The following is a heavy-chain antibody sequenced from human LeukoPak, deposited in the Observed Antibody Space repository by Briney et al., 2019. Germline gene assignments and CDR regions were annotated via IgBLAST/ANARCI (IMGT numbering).Heavy chain of an antibody. CDR1: GGSISSYY. V-gene: IGHV4-39*07. J-gene: IGHJ4*02. Sequence: SETLSLTCTVSGGSISSYYWSWIRQPPGKGLEWIGSIYYSGSTYYNPSLKSRVTISVDTSKNQFSLKLSSVTAADTAVYYCAREGMRGRDGYNANFDYWGQGTLVTVSS. CDR2: IYYSGST. D-gene: IGHD5-24*01. CDR3: AREGMRGRDGYNANFDY.